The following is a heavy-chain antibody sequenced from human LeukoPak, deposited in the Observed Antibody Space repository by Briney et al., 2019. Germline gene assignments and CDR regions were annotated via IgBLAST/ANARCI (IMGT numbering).Heavy chain of an antibody. V-gene: IGHV1-2*02. J-gene: IGHJ5*02. CDR3: ARDRAGRYTGTFNFDP. CDR1: GYTFTGYY. D-gene: IGHD3-16*02. Sequence: ASVKVSCKSSGYTFTGYYMHWVRQAPGQGLEWMGWINPNSGGTNYAQKFQGRVTMTRDTSISTAYMELSRLRSDDTAVYYCARDRAGRYTGTFNFDPWGQGTLVTVSS. CDR2: INPNSGGT.